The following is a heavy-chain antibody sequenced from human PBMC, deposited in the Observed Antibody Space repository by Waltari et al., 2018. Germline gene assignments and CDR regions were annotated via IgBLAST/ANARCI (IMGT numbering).Heavy chain of an antibody. Sequence: EVQLVDSGGGWIPTGGSLRISCAASGFSFSRDNMNWVRQAPGKGLGWLSSISSNGNDIDYADSVKGRFTISRDNSKNSLYLQMNNLRDEDTAVYYCARDWVFWTGNDFDIWGQGTMVTVSS. CDR3: ARDWVFWTGNDFDI. CDR1: GFSFSRDN. D-gene: IGHD3-9*01. V-gene: IGHV3-48*02. J-gene: IGHJ3*02. CDR2: ISSNGNDI.